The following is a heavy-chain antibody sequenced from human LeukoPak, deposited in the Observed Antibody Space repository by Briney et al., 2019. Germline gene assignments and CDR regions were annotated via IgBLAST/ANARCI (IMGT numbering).Heavy chain of an antibody. CDR1: GGSISSYY. CDR3: ARVGVSDYYDSSGYYFDY. V-gene: IGHV4-59*01. D-gene: IGHD3-22*01. J-gene: IGHJ4*02. Sequence: PSETLSLTCTVSGGSISSYYWSWIRQPPGKGLEWIGYIYYSGSTNYNPSLKSRVTISVDTSKNQFSLKLSSVTAADTAVYYCARVGVSDYYDSSGYYFDYWGQGTLVTVSS. CDR2: IYYSGST.